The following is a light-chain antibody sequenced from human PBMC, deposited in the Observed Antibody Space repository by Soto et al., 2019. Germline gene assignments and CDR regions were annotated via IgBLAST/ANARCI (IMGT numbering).Light chain of an antibody. V-gene: IGKV1-5*03. CDR3: QQYNSYSLT. CDR2: KAS. CDR1: QSISSW. J-gene: IGKJ4*01. Sequence: DIQMTQSPSTLSASVVDRVTITCRASQSISSWLAWYQQKPGKAPKFLIYKASNLESGVPSRFSGSGSGTEFTLTISSLQPDDFATYYCQQYNSYSLTFGGGTKVEIK.